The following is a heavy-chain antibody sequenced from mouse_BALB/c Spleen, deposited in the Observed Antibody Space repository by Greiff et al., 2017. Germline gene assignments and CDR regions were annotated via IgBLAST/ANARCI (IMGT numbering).Heavy chain of an antibody. J-gene: IGHJ1*01. V-gene: IGHV5-12-2*01. CDR1: GFTFSSYT. CDR3: ARLVTMITTGWYFDV. CDR2: ISNGGGST. Sequence: EVKVEESGGGLVQPGGSLKLSCAASGFTFSSYTMSWVRQTPEKRLEWVAYISNGGGSTYYPDTVKGRFTISRDNAKNTLYLQMSSLKSEDTAMYYCARLVTMITTGWYFDVWGAGTTVTVSS. D-gene: IGHD2-4*01.